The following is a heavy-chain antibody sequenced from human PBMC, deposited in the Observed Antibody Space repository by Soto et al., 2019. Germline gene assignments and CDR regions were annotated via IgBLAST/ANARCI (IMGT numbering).Heavy chain of an antibody. Sequence: SETLSLTCTVSGGSISSYYWSWIRQPPGKGLEWIGYIYYSGSTNYNPSLKSRVTISVDTSKNQFSLKLGSVTAADTAVYYCARDRGTVVKNDAFDIWGQGTMVTVSS. CDR3: ARDRGTVVKNDAFDI. CDR2: IYYSGST. V-gene: IGHV4-59*01. D-gene: IGHD2-2*01. J-gene: IGHJ3*02. CDR1: GGSISSYY.